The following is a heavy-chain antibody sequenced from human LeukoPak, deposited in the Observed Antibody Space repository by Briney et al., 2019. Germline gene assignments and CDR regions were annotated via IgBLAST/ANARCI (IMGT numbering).Heavy chain of an antibody. Sequence: ASVKVSCKASGYTFTSYGINWVRQAPGQGLEWMGWINPNSGGTNYAQKFQGRVTMTRDTSISTAYMELSRLRSDDAAVYYCARLLGYCSGGSCRRLFDPWGQGTLVTVSS. CDR1: GYTFTSYG. CDR3: ARLLGYCSGGSCRRLFDP. J-gene: IGHJ5*02. D-gene: IGHD2-15*01. CDR2: INPNSGGT. V-gene: IGHV1-2*02.